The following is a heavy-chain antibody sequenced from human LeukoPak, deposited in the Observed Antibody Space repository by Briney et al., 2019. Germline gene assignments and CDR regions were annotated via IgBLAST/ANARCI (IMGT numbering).Heavy chain of an antibody. D-gene: IGHD4-11*01. CDR1: GFTFSSYA. V-gene: IGHV3-23*01. J-gene: IGHJ5*02. Sequence: PGGSLRLSCAASGFTFSSYAMSWVRQAPGKGLEWVSSISENGGGTCYADSVKGRFTISRDNSKNTLYLQMNSLRVEETAVYFCAKEVGPWTTGNWFDPWGQGTLVTVSS. CDR2: ISENGGGT. CDR3: AKEVGPWTTGNWFDP.